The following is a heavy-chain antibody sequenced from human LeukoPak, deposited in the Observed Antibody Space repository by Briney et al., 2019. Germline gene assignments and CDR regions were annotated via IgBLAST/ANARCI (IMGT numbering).Heavy chain of an antibody. CDR1: GFTFGDYA. J-gene: IGHJ4*02. Sequence: GGSLRLSCTASGFTFGDYAMSWIRQAPGRGLEWVSAISGSSGLTYYADSVKGRFTISRDNSKNTLFLQMNSLRAEDTAVYYCARRGESASYGDYRFDYWGQGTLVTVSS. CDR3: ARRGESASYGDYRFDY. CDR2: ISGSSGLT. V-gene: IGHV3-23*01. D-gene: IGHD4-17*01.